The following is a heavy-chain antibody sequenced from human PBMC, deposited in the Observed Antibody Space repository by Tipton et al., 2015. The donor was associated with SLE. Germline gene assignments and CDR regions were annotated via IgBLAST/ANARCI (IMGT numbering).Heavy chain of an antibody. V-gene: IGHV4-34*01. CDR1: GGSFSGYY. CDR3: ARDVVTTLDY. D-gene: IGHD2-21*02. CDR2: INHSGST. Sequence: TLSLTCAVYGGSFSGYYWSWIRQPPGKGLEWIGEINHSGSTNYNPSLKSRVTISVDTSKNQFSLKLSSVTAADTAVYYCARDVVTTLDYWGQGTPVTVSS. J-gene: IGHJ4*02.